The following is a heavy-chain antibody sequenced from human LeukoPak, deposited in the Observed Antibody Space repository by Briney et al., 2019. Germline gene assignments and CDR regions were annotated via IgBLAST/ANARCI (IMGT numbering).Heavy chain of an antibody. J-gene: IGHJ4*02. V-gene: IGHV3-23*01. D-gene: IGHD6-13*01. CDR1: GFTFSSYA. Sequence: GGSLRLSCAASGFTFSSYAMSWVRQAPGKGLEWVSAISGSGGSTYYADSVKGRFTISRDNSKNTLYLQMNSLRAEDTAVYYCAKHRFQYSSSWYEDSGFDYWGQGTLVTVSS. CDR2: ISGSGGST. CDR3: AKHRFQYSSSWYEDSGFDY.